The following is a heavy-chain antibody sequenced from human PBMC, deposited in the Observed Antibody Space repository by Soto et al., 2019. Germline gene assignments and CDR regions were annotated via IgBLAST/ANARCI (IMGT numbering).Heavy chain of an antibody. J-gene: IGHJ4*02. CDR2: INAGNGNT. CDR3: ARGFVDPGEGLSRYSSGWYSY. CDR1: GYTFTSYA. V-gene: IGHV1-3*01. D-gene: IGHD6-19*01. Sequence: GASVKVSCKASGYTFTSYAMHWVRQAPGQRLEWMGWINAGNGNTKYSQKFQGRVTITRDTSASTAYMELSSLRSEDTAVYYCARGFVDPGEGLSRYSSGWYSYWGQGTLVTVSS.